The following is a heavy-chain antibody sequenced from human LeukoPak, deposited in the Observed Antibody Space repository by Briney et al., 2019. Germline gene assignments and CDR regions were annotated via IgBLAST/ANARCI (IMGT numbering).Heavy chain of an antibody. CDR2: IRSKANSYAT. J-gene: IGHJ3*02. D-gene: IGHD2-2*02. Sequence: GGSLKLSCAASGFTFSGSAMHWVRQASGKGLEWVGRIRSKANSYATAYAASVKGRFTISRDDSKNTAYLQMNSLKTEDTAVYYCTRQAYCSSTSCYTRGAFDIWGQGTMVTVSS. V-gene: IGHV3-73*01. CDR3: TRQAYCSSTSCYTRGAFDI. CDR1: GFTFSGSA.